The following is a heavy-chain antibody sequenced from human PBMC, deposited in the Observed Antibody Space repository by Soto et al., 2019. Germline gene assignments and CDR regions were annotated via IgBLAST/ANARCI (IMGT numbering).Heavy chain of an antibody. D-gene: IGHD5-18*01. CDR1: GGSISSSSYH. Sequence: QLQLQESGPGLVEPSETLSLTCTVSGGSISSSSYHWGWIRQPPGKGLEWIGNIYYSGSTYYNPSVKSRVTISVDTSKNQFSLWLSSVTAADTAVYYCARHSRYRFGYGFSDYWGQGTLVTVSS. V-gene: IGHV4-39*01. CDR2: IYYSGST. J-gene: IGHJ4*02. CDR3: ARHSRYRFGYGFSDY.